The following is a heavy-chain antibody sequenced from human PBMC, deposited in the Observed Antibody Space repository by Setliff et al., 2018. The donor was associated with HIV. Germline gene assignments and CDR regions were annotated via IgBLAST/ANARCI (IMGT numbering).Heavy chain of an antibody. J-gene: IGHJ4*02. Sequence: GGSLRLSCATSGFAFSDYDFHWVRQVTGEGLEWVSAIGTGGDTYYADSVKGRFTISRENAKNSLYLQMNNVRAGDTAVYYCARERLRFLEWLPLDYWGQGTLVTVSS. CDR2: IGTGGDT. D-gene: IGHD3-3*01. CDR1: GFAFSDYD. CDR3: ARERLRFLEWLPLDY. V-gene: IGHV3-13*01.